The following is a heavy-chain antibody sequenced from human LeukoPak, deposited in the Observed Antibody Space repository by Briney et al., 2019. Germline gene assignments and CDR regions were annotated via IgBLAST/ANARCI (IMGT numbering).Heavy chain of an antibody. CDR3: ARDIVAGWFDY. Sequence: ASVKVSCKASGYTFTSYGISWVRQAPGQGLEWMGWISAYNGNTNYAQKLQGRVTMTTDTSTSPAYMGLRSLRSDDTAVYYCARDIVAGWFDYWGQGTLVTASS. CDR2: ISAYNGNT. V-gene: IGHV1-18*01. D-gene: IGHD5-12*01. J-gene: IGHJ4*02. CDR1: GYTFTSYG.